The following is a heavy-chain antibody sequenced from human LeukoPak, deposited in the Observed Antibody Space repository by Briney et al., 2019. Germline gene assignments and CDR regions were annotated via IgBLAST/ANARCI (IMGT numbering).Heavy chain of an antibody. D-gene: IGHD3-22*01. CDR2: IYYSGST. CDR1: GGSISSYY. Sequence: SETLSLTCTVSGGSISSYYWSWIRQPPGKGLEWIGYIYYSGSTNYNPSLKSRVTISVDTSKNQFSLKLSSVTAADTAVYYCARGSNTMIVSWFDPWGQGTLVTVSS. CDR3: ARGSNTMIVSWFDP. V-gene: IGHV4-59*01. J-gene: IGHJ5*02.